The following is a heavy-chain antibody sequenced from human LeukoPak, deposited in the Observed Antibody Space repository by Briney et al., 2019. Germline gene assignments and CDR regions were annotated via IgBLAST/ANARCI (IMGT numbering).Heavy chain of an antibody. D-gene: IGHD6-13*01. CDR2: INHSGST. Sequence: SETLSLTCAVYGGSFSGYYWSWIRQPPGKGLEWIGEINHSGSTNYNPSLKSRVTISVDTSKNQFSLKLSSVTAADTAVYYCARVDSSSWMPLYYYYYYMDVWGKGTTVTVSS. J-gene: IGHJ6*03. V-gene: IGHV4-34*01. CDR1: GGSFSGYY. CDR3: ARVDSSSWMPLYYYYYYMDV.